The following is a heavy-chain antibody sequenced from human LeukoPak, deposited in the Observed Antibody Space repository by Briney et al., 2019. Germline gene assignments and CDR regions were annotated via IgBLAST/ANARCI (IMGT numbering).Heavy chain of an antibody. V-gene: IGHV3-9*01. CDR3: AKDTGGNGAYFYAMDV. D-gene: IGHD4-23*01. CDR1: GFAFHNYA. Sequence: PDRSLRLSCVGSGFAFHNYAMHSVRRPPGKGLEWVSAINWNSDTKAYADSVKGRFTISRDRARNSLYLQMDSLRPEDTALYYCAKDTGGNGAYFYAMDVWGQGTSVTVSS. J-gene: IGHJ6*02. CDR2: INWNSDTK.